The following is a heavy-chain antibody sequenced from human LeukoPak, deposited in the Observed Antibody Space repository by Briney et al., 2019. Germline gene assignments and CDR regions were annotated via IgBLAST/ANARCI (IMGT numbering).Heavy chain of an antibody. CDR2: IYYSGST. Sequence: SETLSLTCTVSGGSISSYYWSWIRQPPGKGLEWIGYIYYSGSTNYNPSLKSRVTMSVDTSKNQFSLKLSSVTAADTAVYYCARARGSGWQHDAFDIWGQGTMVTVSS. V-gene: IGHV4-59*01. CDR3: ARARGSGWQHDAFDI. D-gene: IGHD6-19*01. CDR1: GGSISSYY. J-gene: IGHJ3*02.